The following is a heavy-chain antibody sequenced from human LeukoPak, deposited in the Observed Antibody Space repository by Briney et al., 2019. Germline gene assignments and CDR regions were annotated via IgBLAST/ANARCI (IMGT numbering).Heavy chain of an antibody. V-gene: IGHV3-33*08. Sequence: PGRSLRLSCASSGLIFSSYGMHWVRQAPGKGLVGVAVILYEGSNKYYADSVKGRFTISRDNSKNTLYLQMNSLRAEDTAVYYCAREEYYDSSGDAFDIWGQGTMVTVSS. CDR1: GLIFSSYG. CDR3: AREEYYDSSGDAFDI. CDR2: ILYEGSNK. D-gene: IGHD3-22*01. J-gene: IGHJ3*02.